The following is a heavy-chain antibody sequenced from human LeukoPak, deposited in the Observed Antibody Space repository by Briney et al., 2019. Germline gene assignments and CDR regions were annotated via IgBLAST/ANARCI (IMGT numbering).Heavy chain of an antibody. CDR3: ARDPYNGDYGDFYYYYMDV. J-gene: IGHJ6*03. CDR2: IKQDGSEK. V-gene: IGHV3-7*01. Sequence: TGGSLRLSCAASGFTFSSYWMSWVRQAPGKGLEWVANIKQDGSEKYYVDSVKGRFTISRDNAKNSLYLQMNSLRDEDTAIYYCARDPYNGDYGDFYYYYMDVWGKGTTVTISS. CDR1: GFTFSSYW. D-gene: IGHD3-16*01.